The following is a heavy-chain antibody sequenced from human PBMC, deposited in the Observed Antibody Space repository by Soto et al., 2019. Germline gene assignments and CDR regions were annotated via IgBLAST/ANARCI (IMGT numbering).Heavy chain of an antibody. CDR2: IGPSSGNT. Sequence: APVKVSCKASGYTFTSYTVSWVRQAPGQGLEWVGWIGPSSGNTDSARNLQGRVTMTTDTSTSTAYMELRSLRSDDTAVYYCARDTGNFFDYWGQGTLVTVSS. CDR3: ARDTGNFFDY. J-gene: IGHJ4*02. CDR1: GYTFTSYT. V-gene: IGHV1-18*01.